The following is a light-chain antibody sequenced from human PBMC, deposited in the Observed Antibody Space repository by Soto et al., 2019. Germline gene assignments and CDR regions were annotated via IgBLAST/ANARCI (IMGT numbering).Light chain of an antibody. J-gene: IGKJ4*01. CDR1: QSVGSSY. CDR3: QQYGISPLT. V-gene: IGKV3-20*01. Sequence: ESVLTQSPGTLSLSPGERATLSCRASQSVGSSYLAWYQQKPGQAPRLLIHGTSNRATGIPDRFSGSGSGTDFTLTISRLEPEDFAVDYCQQYGISPLTVGGGTKVEIK. CDR2: GTS.